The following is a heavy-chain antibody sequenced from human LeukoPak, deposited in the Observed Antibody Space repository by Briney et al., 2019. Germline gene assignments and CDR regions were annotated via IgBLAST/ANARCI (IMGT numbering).Heavy chain of an antibody. V-gene: IGHV1-2*02. D-gene: IGHD3-22*01. CDR3: AGVDYYYDSSGYSHFGY. CDR1: GYTFTGYY. Sequence: ASVKVSCKASGYTFTGYYMHWVRQAPGQGLEWMGWINPNSGGTNYAQKFQGRVTMTRDTSISTAYMELSRLRSDDTAVYYCAGVDYYYDSSGYSHFGYWGQGTLVTVSS. CDR2: INPNSGGT. J-gene: IGHJ4*02.